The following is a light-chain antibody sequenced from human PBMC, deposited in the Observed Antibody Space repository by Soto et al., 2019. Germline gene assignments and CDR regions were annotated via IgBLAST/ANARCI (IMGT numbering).Light chain of an antibody. CDR1: QTVGSN. CDR2: GAS. V-gene: IGKV3-15*01. Sequence: IVMTQSPATLSVSPGERATLSCRASQTVGSNLAWYQHKPGQAPRLLISGASTRATGIPARFSGSGSETELIITISSLQSEDFAVYYCQHYNTWPWTFGQGTKVDIK. CDR3: QHYNTWPWT. J-gene: IGKJ1*01.